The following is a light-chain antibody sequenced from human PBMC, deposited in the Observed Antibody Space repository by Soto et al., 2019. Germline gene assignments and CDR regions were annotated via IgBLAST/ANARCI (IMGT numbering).Light chain of an antibody. J-gene: IGKJ1*01. Sequence: IMLTQSPATLSLSPWERATLSCRASQRVSSYLAWYQQKPGQAPRLIIYDASNRATDIPARVSGSESGTDFSLPISRLPPEEFEAAYCQQRSNWPRRFGRGTKGDI. CDR2: DAS. V-gene: IGKV3-11*01. CDR3: QQRSNWPRR. CDR1: QRVSSY.